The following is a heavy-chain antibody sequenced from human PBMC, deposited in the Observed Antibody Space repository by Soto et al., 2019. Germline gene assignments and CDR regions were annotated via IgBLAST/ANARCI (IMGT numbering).Heavy chain of an antibody. CDR2: IYHSGST. CDR3: ARAVNYYDSSGYKNWFDP. V-gene: IGHV4-4*02. Sequence: AVSGGSISSSNWWSWVRQPPGKGLEWIGEIYHSGSTNYNPSLKSRVTISVDKSKNQFSLKLSSVTAADTAVYYCARAVNYYDSSGYKNWFDPWGQGTLVTVSS. CDR1: GGSISSSNW. J-gene: IGHJ5*02. D-gene: IGHD3-22*01.